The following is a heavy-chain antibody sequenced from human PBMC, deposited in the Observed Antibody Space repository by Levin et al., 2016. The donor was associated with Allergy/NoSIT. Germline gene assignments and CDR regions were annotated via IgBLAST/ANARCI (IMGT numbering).Heavy chain of an antibody. CDR1: GGSIGTFY. D-gene: IGHD3-10*01. CDR2: IFYSGTD. Sequence: SETLSLTCSVSGGSIGTFYWSWFRQAPGKGLEWIAYIFYSGTDSYSPSFQRRATISVDTSKRQISLTLRSVTAADTATYYCAREYFYGQGSSLSYFDAWGQGTLVTVS. J-gene: IGHJ5*02. V-gene: IGHV4-59*01. CDR3: AREYFYGQGSSLSYFDA.